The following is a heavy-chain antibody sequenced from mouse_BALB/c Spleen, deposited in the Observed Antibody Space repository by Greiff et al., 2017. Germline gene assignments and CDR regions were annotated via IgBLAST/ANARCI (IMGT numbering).Heavy chain of an antibody. CDR1: GFSLTGYG. Sequence: VQLKESGPGLVAPSQSLSITCTVSGFSLTGYGVNWVRQPPGKGLEWLGMIWGDGSTDYNSALKSRLSISKDNSKSQVFLKMNSLQTDDTARYYCARGIHYYGYYYFDYWGQGTTLTVSS. V-gene: IGHV2-6-7*01. CDR3: ARGIHYYGYYYFDY. CDR2: IWGDGST. J-gene: IGHJ2*01. D-gene: IGHD1-2*01.